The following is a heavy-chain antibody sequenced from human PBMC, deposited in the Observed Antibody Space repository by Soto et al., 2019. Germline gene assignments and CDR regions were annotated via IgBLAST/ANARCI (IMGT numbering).Heavy chain of an antibody. D-gene: IGHD6-19*01. CDR3: AKRVPGIAVAGTGYFQH. J-gene: IGHJ1*01. V-gene: IGHV3-23*01. CDR2: ISGSGDST. Sequence: EVQLLESGGGLVQPGGSLRLSCAASGFTFSSYAMSWVRQAPGKGLEWVSGISGSGDSTYYADSVKGRFTISTDNSKNTLYLQMNSLRAEDTAVYYCAKRVPGIAVAGTGYFQHWGQGTLVTVSS. CDR1: GFTFSSYA.